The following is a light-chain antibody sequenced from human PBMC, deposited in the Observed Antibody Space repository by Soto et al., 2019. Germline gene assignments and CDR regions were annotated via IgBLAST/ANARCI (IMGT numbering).Light chain of an antibody. J-gene: IGLJ1*01. Sequence: QSVLTQPPSVSGAPGQRVTISCTGSSSNIGAGYDVHWYQQLPGTAPKLLIYGNSNRPSGVPDRFSGSKSGTSASLAIIGLQAEDEADYYCQCYDSSLIYVFGRGTKLTVL. V-gene: IGLV1-40*01. CDR1: SSNIGAGYD. CDR2: GNS. CDR3: QCYDSSLIYV.